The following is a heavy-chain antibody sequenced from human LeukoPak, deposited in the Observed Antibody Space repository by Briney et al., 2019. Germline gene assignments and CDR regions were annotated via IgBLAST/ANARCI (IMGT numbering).Heavy chain of an antibody. CDR1: GGNFSNYA. D-gene: IGHD2-2*01. J-gene: IGHJ5*02. Sequence: GASVKVSCKASGGNFSNYAFNWVRQAPGQGLEWMGWISPNSGDTDIAQKFQGRVTMTRDTSIATSYMEVDSLTSDDTAVYYCARESACGTTNCLAPADWLDPWGQGTLVIVSS. CDR2: ISPNSGDT. CDR3: ARESACGTTNCLAPADWLDP. V-gene: IGHV1-2*02.